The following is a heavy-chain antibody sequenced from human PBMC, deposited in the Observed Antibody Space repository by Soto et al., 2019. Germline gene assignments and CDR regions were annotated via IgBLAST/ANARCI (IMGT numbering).Heavy chain of an antibody. V-gene: IGHV3-7*01. D-gene: IGHD3-10*01. Sequence: GGSLRLSCAASGFTFSSYWISWVRQAPGKGLEWVANIKQDGSEKYYVDSVKGRFTISRDNAKNSLYLQMNSLRAEDTAVYYCARELEDYYGSGSYLYDYWGQGTLVTVSS. CDR2: IKQDGSEK. J-gene: IGHJ4*02. CDR1: GFTFSSYW. CDR3: ARELEDYYGSGSYLYDY.